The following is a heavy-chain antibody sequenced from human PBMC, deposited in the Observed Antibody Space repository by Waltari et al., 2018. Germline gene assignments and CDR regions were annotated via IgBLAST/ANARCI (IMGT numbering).Heavy chain of an antibody. CDR2: IFWVGGSN. Sequence: EVQLVESGGVVVQPGGSLRLSCAASGFTFDDYAMHWVRQAPGKGLEWVSLIFWVGGSNYYADSVKGRFTISRDNSKNSLYLQMNSLRAEDTALYYCANSRGYSYGFDYWGQGTLVTVSS. CDR3: ANSRGYSYGFDY. V-gene: IGHV3-43D*03. CDR1: GFTFDDYA. J-gene: IGHJ4*02. D-gene: IGHD5-18*01.